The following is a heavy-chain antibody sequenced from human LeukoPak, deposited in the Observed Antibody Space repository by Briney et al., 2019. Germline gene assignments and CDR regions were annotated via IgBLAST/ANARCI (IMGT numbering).Heavy chain of an antibody. D-gene: IGHD4-23*01. J-gene: IGHJ4*02. CDR2: ISYDGSNK. CDR1: GFTFSSYA. V-gene: IGHV3-30*14. Sequence: PGRSLRLSCAASGFTFSSYAMHWVRQAPGKGLEWVAVISYDGSNKYYADSVKGRFTISRDNSKNTLYLQLNSLRAEDTAVYYCARLTPRTIVTSGYFDYWGQGTLVTVSS. CDR3: ARLTPRTIVTSGYFDY.